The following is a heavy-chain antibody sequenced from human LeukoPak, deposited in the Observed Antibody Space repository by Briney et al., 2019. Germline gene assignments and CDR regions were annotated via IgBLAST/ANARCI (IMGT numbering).Heavy chain of an antibody. CDR1: GGSISSGDCY. V-gene: IGHV4-30-4*01. CDR3: ATHRGLRYFDY. D-gene: IGHD3/OR15-3a*01. Sequence: SQTLSLTCTVSGGSISSGDCYWSWIRQPPGKGLEWIGYIYYSGSTYYNPSLKSRVTISVDTSKNQFSLKLSSVTAADTAVYYCATHRGLRYFDYWGQATLVTVSS. J-gene: IGHJ4*02. CDR2: IYYSGST.